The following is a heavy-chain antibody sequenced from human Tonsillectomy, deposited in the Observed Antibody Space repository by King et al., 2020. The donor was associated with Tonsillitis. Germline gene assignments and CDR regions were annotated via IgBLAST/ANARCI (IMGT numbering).Heavy chain of an antibody. CDR2: ISYDGTNK. CDR1: GFTFRNYA. D-gene: IGHD1-26*01. CDR3: ARDRGSCLLDIAY. Sequence: VQLVESGRGVVQPGKSLRLSCAASGFTFRNYAMHWVRQAPGKGLEWVAIISYDGTNKFYADSWKGRFTISRDSSKNTLYLQMNSLRAEDTAVYYCARDRGSCLLDIAYWGPGTLVTGSS. V-gene: IGHV3-30*04. J-gene: IGHJ4*02.